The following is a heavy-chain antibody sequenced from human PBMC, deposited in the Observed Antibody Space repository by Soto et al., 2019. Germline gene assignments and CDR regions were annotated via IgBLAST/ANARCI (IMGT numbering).Heavy chain of an antibody. CDR2: IDPSDSQT. V-gene: IGHV5-10-1*01. Sequence: GESLKISCKGSGYSFAGYWITWVRQMPGKGLEWMGRIDPSDSQTYYSPSFRGHVTISAAKSITTVFLQWSSLRASDTAMYYCARHAPWEMDGPIDYWGQGTLVTVSS. CDR3: ARHAPWEMDGPIDY. J-gene: IGHJ4*02. D-gene: IGHD1-26*01. CDR1: GYSFAGYW.